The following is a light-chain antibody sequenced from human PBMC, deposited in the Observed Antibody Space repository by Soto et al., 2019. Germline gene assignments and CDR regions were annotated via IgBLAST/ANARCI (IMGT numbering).Light chain of an antibody. Sequence: DIVMTQSPDSLAVSLGERATINCKSSQSVLYSSNNKNYLAWYQQKPGQPPNLLIYWASTRESGVPDRFSGSGSGTDFTLTISSLQAXDVAVYYCQQYYSTPWTFGQGTKVEIK. CDR1: QSVLYSSNNKNY. V-gene: IGKV4-1*01. J-gene: IGKJ1*01. CDR2: WAS. CDR3: QQYYSTPWT.